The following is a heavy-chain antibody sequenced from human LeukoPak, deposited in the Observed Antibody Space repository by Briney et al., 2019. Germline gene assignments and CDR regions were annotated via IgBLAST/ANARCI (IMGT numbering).Heavy chain of an antibody. V-gene: IGHV4-4*02. CDR1: GGSITSTNY. D-gene: IGHD2-15*01. J-gene: IGHJ1*01. CDR2: VNLQGST. CDR3: ASDSYSPEYFQH. Sequence: PSGTLSLTCGVSGGSITSTNYWTWVRQPPGKGLEWIGEVNLQGSTNYNPSLMGRVAISVDMSENHISLQLTSVTAADTAVYYCASDSYSPEYFQHWGQGTLVTVSS.